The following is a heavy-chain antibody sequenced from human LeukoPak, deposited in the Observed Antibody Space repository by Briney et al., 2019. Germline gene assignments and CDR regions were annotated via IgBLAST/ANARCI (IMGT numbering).Heavy chain of an antibody. V-gene: IGHV4-4*02. J-gene: IGHJ6*02. CDR2: IFHSGST. CDR3: ARDLGYYYGLDI. Sequence: SGTLSPTCDVSGGSRINAGWWSWVRQPPGKGLEWIGEIFHSGSTKYNPSLESRVTISVDKSNHQFTLEMNSVTAADTAIYYCARDLGYYYGLDIWSRGTTVTVSS. D-gene: IGHD3-16*01. CDR1: GGSRINAGW.